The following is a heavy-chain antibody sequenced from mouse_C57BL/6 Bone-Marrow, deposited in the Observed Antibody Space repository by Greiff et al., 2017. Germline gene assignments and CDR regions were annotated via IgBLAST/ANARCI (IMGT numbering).Heavy chain of an antibody. Sequence: EVHLVESGGGLVKPGGSLKLSCAASGFTFSSYAMSWVRQTPEKRLEWVATISDGGSYTYYPDNVKGRFTISRDNAKNNLYLQMSHLKSEDTAMYYGARDYYGSSPWFAYWGQGTLVTVSA. CDR3: ARDYYGSSPWFAY. V-gene: IGHV5-4*01. CDR2: ISDGGSYT. CDR1: GFTFSSYA. J-gene: IGHJ3*01. D-gene: IGHD1-1*01.